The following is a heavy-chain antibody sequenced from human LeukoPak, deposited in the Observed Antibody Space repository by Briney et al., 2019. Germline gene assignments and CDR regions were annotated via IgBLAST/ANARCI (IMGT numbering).Heavy chain of an antibody. CDR3: AKVHRRKAYYYYDSGPGDYFDY. J-gene: IGHJ4*02. CDR2: ISGSGGST. D-gene: IGHD3-10*01. Sequence: GGSLRLSCAASGFTFSSYAMSWVRQAPGKGLEWVSAISGSGGSTYYADSVKGRFTISRDNSRNTLYLQMNSLRAEDTAVYYCAKVHRRKAYYYYDSGPGDYFDYWGQGTLVTVSS. V-gene: IGHV3-23*01. CDR1: GFTFSSYA.